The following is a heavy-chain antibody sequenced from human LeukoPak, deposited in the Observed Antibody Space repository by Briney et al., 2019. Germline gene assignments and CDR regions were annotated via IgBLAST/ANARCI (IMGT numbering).Heavy chain of an antibody. Sequence: GRSLRLSCAASGFTFSSYGMHWVRQAPGKGLEWVAVISYDGSNKYYADSVKGRFTISRDNSKNTLYLQMNSLRAEDTAVYYCAKDHGHYNWNLHGFDYWGQGTLVTVSS. J-gene: IGHJ4*02. D-gene: IGHD1-20*01. V-gene: IGHV3-30*18. CDR1: GFTFSSYG. CDR2: ISYDGSNK. CDR3: AKDHGHYNWNLHGFDY.